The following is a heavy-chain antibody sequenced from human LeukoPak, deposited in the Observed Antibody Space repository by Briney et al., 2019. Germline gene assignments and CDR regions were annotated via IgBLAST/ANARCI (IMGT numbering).Heavy chain of an antibody. CDR2: ISYDGTNK. Sequence: GGSLRLSCAASGFTFSNYAMHWVRQAPGKGLEWVAVISYDGTNKYYADSVKGRFTISRDNSKNTMYLQMNSLRAEDTAMYYCASAPMSYDSSGFGGAFDIWRQGRMVSVCS. J-gene: IGHJ3*02. CDR1: GFTFSNYA. V-gene: IGHV3-30*03. D-gene: IGHD3-22*01. CDR3: ASAPMSYDSSGFGGAFDI.